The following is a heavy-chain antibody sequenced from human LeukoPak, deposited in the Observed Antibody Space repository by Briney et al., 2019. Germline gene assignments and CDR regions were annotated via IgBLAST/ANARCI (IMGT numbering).Heavy chain of an antibody. D-gene: IGHD6-19*01. CDR3: ARRPSFGAVAGAFDI. CDR2: IYPADSDT. CDR1: GYSFTSNW. J-gene: IGHJ3*02. V-gene: IGHV5-51*01. Sequence: GESLRISCKASGYSFTSNWIGWVRQMPGKGLEWMGIIYPADSDTRYGPSFEGQVTISADTSISTAYLQWRSLKASDTAMYYCARRPSFGAVAGAFDIWGQGTMVTVSS.